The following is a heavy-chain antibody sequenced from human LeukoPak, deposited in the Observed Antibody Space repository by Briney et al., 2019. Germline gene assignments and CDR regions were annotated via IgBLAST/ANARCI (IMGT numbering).Heavy chain of an antibody. V-gene: IGHV4-59*01. CDR3: ARAFSSSWDYFDY. D-gene: IGHD6-13*01. J-gene: IGHJ4*02. Sequence: SETLSLTCTVSGGSISSYYWSWIRQPPGKGLEWIAYISDIGSINCNPSLKSRVTISLDTSKNQFSLKLSSVTAADTAVYYCARAFSSSWDYFDYWGQGTLVTVSP. CDR1: GGSISSYY. CDR2: ISDIGSI.